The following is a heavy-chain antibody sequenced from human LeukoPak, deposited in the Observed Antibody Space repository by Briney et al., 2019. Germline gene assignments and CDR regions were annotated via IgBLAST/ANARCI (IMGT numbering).Heavy chain of an antibody. CDR2: ISSSASII. D-gene: IGHD5-12*01. Sequence: PGGSLRLSCAASGFTFSSYEMNWVRQAPGKGLEWVSYISSSASIIYYSDSVKGRFTISRDNSKNTLYLQMNSLRAEDTAVYYCARGPSGYHNTGGQGTLVTVSS. V-gene: IGHV3-48*03. CDR1: GFTFSSYE. J-gene: IGHJ4*02. CDR3: ARGPSGYHNT.